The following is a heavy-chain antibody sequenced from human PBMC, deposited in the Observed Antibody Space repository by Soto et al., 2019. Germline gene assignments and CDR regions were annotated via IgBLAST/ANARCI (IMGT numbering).Heavy chain of an antibody. Sequence: SVKVSCKASGGTFSSYAISWVRQAPGQGLEWMGGIIPIFGTANYAQKFQGRVTITADESTSTAYMELSSLRSEDTAVYYCARAMYCSGGSCYWFDPWGQGTLVTVSS. V-gene: IGHV1-69*13. CDR2: IIPIFGTA. CDR1: GGTFSSYA. J-gene: IGHJ5*02. D-gene: IGHD2-15*01. CDR3: ARAMYCSGGSCYWFDP.